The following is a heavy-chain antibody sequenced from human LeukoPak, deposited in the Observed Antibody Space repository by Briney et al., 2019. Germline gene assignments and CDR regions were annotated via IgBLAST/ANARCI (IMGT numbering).Heavy chain of an antibody. D-gene: IGHD3-16*01. J-gene: IGHJ6*03. Sequence: SVKVSCKASGGTFSSYAISWVRQAPGQGLEWMGGIIPIFGTANYAQKFQGRVTITTDESTSTACMELSSLRSEDTAVYYCASSPSLMYHYYYYMDVWGKGTTVTVSS. V-gene: IGHV1-69*05. CDR3: ASSPSLMYHYYYYMDV. CDR1: GGTFSSYA. CDR2: IIPIFGTA.